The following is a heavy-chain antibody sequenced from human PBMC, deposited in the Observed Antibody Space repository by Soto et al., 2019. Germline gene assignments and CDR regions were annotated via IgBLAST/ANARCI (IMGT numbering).Heavy chain of an antibody. CDR2: SYHSGSS. D-gene: IGHD3-10*01. CDR1: GASMNSAVHS. V-gene: IGHV4-30-2*06. CDR3: ARAQFYSGSGNYYNLMFDP. J-gene: IGHJ5*02. Sequence: AETLSDTCTVSGASMNSAVHSWGWVRQSPGKGLEWIGYSYHSGSSYYNPSLQSRVTISVDRSKAQFYLTLTSVTAADTAVYYCARAQFYSGSGNYYNLMFDPRCQRNAVPVSS.